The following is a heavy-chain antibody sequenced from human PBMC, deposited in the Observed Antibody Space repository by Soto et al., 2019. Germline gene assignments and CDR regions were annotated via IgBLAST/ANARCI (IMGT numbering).Heavy chain of an antibody. J-gene: IGHJ6*02. V-gene: IGHV1-69*01. D-gene: IGHD2-15*01. Sequence: QEQLLQSGAEVRKPGSSVKVSCKASGGTFDNYAVSWVRQAPGQGLEWMGGIIPMFETVNYAQRFQGRLTIAADESTSTAYMELTSLTSADTAIYFCARGLRTGNYGMDGWGQGTTVTVSS. CDR1: GGTFDNYA. CDR3: ARGLRTGNYGMDG. CDR2: IIPMFETV.